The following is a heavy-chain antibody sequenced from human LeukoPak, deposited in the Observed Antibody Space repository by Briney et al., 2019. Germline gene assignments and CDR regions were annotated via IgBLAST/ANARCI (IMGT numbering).Heavy chain of an antibody. CDR3: AHRNSDYRAFDI. D-gene: IGHD4-11*01. CDR1: GFSLSTSGMY. J-gene: IGHJ3*02. V-gene: IGHV2-5*01. Sequence: SGPTLVKPTQTLSLTCTFSGFSLSTSGMYVGWIRQPPGKALEWLALIYWNDDKRYSPSLKSRLTITKDTSKDQVVLTMTNMDPVDTATYYCAHRNSDYRAFDIWGQGTMVTVSS. CDR2: IYWNDDK.